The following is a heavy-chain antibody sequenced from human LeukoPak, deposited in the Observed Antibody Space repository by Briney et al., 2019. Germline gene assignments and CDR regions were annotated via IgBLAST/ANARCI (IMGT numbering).Heavy chain of an antibody. CDR3: AKDRSQLLLWFGEGQFYY. V-gene: IGHV3-23*01. CDR1: GFTVSSNF. D-gene: IGHD3-10*01. CDR2: ISGSGGST. J-gene: IGHJ4*02. Sequence: GGSLRLSCAASGFTVSSNFMSWVRQAPGKGLEWVSAISGSGGSTYYADSVKGRFTISRDNSKNTLYLQMNSLRAEDTAVYYCAKDRSQLLLWFGEGQFYYWGQGTLVTVSS.